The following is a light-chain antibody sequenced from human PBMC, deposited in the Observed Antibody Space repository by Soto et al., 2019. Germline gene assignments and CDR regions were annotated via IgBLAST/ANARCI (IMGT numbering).Light chain of an antibody. CDR3: SSYKIRGPLV. V-gene: IGLV2-14*01. CDR2: EVT. Sequence: QSALTQPASVSGSPGQSITISCTGTSSDVGGYNYVSWYQQHPDKAPKLMIYEVTNRPSGVSDRFSGSKSGNTASLTISGLQAEDEADYYCSSYKIRGPLVFGGGTKLTVL. J-gene: IGLJ2*01. CDR1: SSDVGGYNY.